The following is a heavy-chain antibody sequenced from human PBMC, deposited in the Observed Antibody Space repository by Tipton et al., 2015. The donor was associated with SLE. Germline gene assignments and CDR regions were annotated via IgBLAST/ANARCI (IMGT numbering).Heavy chain of an antibody. CDR2: IGGNGGRT. J-gene: IGHJ4*02. D-gene: IGHD3-3*01. CDR1: GFTFSSYA. CDR3: VKSFYDFWGGYYNYFDY. Sequence: SLRLSCSASGFTFSSYAMHWVRQAPGKGLEYVSAIGGNGGRTYYADSVKGRFTMSRDNSKNTLFLHMSSLRAEDTAVYYCVKSFYDFWGGYYNYFDYWGQGTLVTVSS. V-gene: IGHV3-64D*06.